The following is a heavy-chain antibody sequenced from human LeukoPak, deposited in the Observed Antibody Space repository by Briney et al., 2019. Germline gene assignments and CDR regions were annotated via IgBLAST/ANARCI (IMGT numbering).Heavy chain of an antibody. CDR1: GFTFRTYV. Sequence: GGSLRLSCAASGFTFRTYVMKWVRKAPGKGLEWFSSIGSSSSFMYYADSVRGRFIISRDNAKNSLYLQMNSLRAEDAAVYYCAREDYSSGNPTIDNWGQGTLVTVSS. J-gene: IGHJ4*02. D-gene: IGHD3-10*01. V-gene: IGHV3-21*01. CDR2: IGSSSSFM. CDR3: AREDYSSGNPTIDN.